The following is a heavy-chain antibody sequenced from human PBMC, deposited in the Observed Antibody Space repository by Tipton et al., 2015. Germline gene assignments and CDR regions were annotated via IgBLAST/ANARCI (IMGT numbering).Heavy chain of an antibody. D-gene: IGHD3-10*01. CDR2: IKQDGSEK. CDR1: GFKFGNHW. Sequence: SLRLSCVGSGFKFGNHWISWVRQAPGKGLEWVANIKQDGSEKYYVDSVKGRLTISRDNANNSVFLQMDSLRPEDTAVYYCTRSGTYYYGSGSDYWGQGTLLTVSS. CDR3: TRSGTYYYGSGSDY. J-gene: IGHJ4*02. V-gene: IGHV3-7*01.